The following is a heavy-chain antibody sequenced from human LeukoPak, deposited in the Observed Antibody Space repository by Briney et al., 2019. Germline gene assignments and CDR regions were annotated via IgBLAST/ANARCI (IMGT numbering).Heavy chain of an antibody. CDR3: ERNDYNFDY. V-gene: IGHV3-48*03. Sequence: GGSLRLSCAASGFTFSSYEMNWVRQAPGKGLEWVSYISSSGSTIYYADSVQGRFTISRDNAKNSLYLQMSSLRAEDTAVYYCERNDYNFDYWGQGTLVTVSS. CDR2: ISSSGSTI. CDR1: GFTFSSYE. J-gene: IGHJ4*02. D-gene: IGHD3-16*01.